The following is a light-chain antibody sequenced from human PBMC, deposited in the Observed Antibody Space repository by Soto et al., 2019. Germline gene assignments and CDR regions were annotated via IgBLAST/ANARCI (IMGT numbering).Light chain of an antibody. CDR2: DAS. V-gene: IGKV3-11*01. CDR3: QQRSSLYT. J-gene: IGKJ2*01. CDR1: QSVSSY. Sequence: EIVLTQSPATLSLSPGERATLSCRASQSVSSYLAWYQQRPGQAPRLLIYDASNRATGIPARFSGSGSGTDFALTISNLEPEDFAVYYCQQRSSLYTFGQGTKLEIK.